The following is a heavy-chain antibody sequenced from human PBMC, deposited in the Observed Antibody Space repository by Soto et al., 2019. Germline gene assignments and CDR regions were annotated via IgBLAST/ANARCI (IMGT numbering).Heavy chain of an antibody. CDR1: GYTFTGYY. Sequence: ASVKVSCKASGYTFTGYYMHWVRQAPGQGLEWMGWINPNSGGTNYAQKFQGWVTMTRDTSISTAYMELSRLRSDDTAVYYCARGGYYDNVWGKLSHYGLDKWGQGTSVTVSS. V-gene: IGHV1-2*04. J-gene: IGHJ6*02. D-gene: IGHD3-16*01. CDR2: INPNSGGT. CDR3: ARGGYYDNVWGKLSHYGLDK.